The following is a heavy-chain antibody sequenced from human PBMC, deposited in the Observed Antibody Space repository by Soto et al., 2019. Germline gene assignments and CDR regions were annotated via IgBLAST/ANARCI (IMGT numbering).Heavy chain of an antibody. D-gene: IGHD6-13*01. CDR1: VFTFSDYY. V-gene: IGHV3-11*06. CDR3: ARVAHSSSWYELDF. Sequence: GSLRPSCAASVFTFSDYYMSWVRQAPGKGLEWVSYISGSSSYRNYAESVRGRFTISRDNAKNSLYLLMSSLRAEDTAVYYCARVAHSSSWYELDFWGQGALVTVSS. CDR2: ISGSSSYR. J-gene: IGHJ4*02.